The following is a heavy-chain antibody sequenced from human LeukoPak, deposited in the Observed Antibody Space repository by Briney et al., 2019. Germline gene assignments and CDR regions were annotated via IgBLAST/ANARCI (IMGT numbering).Heavy chain of an antibody. Sequence: ASVKVSCKASGYTFTSYGIRWVRQAPGQGLEWMGWISAYNGNTNYAQKLQGRVTMTTDTSTSTAYMELRSLRSDDTAVYYCARDYGRPSLLWFGELPGWFDPWGQGTLVTVSS. CDR3: ARDYGRPSLLWFGELPGWFDP. J-gene: IGHJ5*02. D-gene: IGHD3-10*01. V-gene: IGHV1-18*01. CDR2: ISAYNGNT. CDR1: GYTFTSYG.